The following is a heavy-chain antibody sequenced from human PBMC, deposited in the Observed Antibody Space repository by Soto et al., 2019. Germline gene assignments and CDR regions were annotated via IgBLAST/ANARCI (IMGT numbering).Heavy chain of an antibody. V-gene: IGHV1-18*04. Sequence: QVQLVQSGAEVKKPGASVKVSCKASGYTFTSYGISWVRQAPGQGLEWMGWISPFNVNTNYAQKLQGRVTMTTDTSTSTAYMELRSLRSDDTAVFYCARDLNQWELRLGVYWGQGTLVTVSS. CDR1: GYTFTSYG. D-gene: IGHD1-26*01. CDR3: ARDLNQWELRLGVY. J-gene: IGHJ4*02. CDR2: ISPFNVNT.